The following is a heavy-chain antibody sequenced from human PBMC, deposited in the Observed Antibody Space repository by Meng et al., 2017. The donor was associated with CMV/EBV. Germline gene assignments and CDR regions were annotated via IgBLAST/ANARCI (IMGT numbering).Heavy chain of an antibody. D-gene: IGHD2-15*01. CDR1: GGSFTGYY. J-gene: IGHJ4*02. V-gene: IGHV4-34*01. Sequence: QVHVRQWGVGLLKPSETLPFTCAVYGGSFTGYYWSWYRQPPGKGLEWIGEINHSGSTNYNPSLKSRVTISVDTSKNQFSLKLSSVTAADTAVYYCASSLTYPDYWGQGTLVTVSS. CDR2: INHSGST. CDR3: ASSLTYPDY.